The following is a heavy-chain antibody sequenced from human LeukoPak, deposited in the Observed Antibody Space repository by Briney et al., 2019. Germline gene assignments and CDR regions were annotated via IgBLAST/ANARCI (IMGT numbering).Heavy chain of an antibody. CDR3: AAQKRGNYRPYYFDY. D-gene: IGHD3-16*02. CDR2: ISSSGGST. Sequence: GGSLRLSCAASGFTFSSYGMSWVRQAPGKGLEWVSAISSSGGSTYYADSVKGRFTISRDNSKNTLYLQMNSLRAEDTALYYCAAQKRGNYRPYYFDYWGQGTLVTVSS. CDR1: GFTFSSYG. J-gene: IGHJ4*02. V-gene: IGHV3-23*01.